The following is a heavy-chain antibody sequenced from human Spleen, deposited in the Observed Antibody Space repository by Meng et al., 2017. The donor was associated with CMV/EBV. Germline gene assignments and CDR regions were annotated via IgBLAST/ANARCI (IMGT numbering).Heavy chain of an antibody. V-gene: IGHV1-2*02. D-gene: IGHD6-6*01. CDR3: AKNSSSQPIDY. CDR1: GYTLTDYY. Sequence: SGKASGYTLTDYYMHWVRQAAGQGLEWMGWINPNSGGTNCAQKFQGRVTMTRDTSITTAYMELTRLRSDDTAVYYCAKNSSSQPIDYWGQGTLVTVSS. J-gene: IGHJ4*02. CDR2: INPNSGGT.